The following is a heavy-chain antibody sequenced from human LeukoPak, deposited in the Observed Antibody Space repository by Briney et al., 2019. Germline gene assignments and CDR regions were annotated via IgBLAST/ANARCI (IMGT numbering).Heavy chain of an antibody. J-gene: IGHJ3*02. CDR3: ASQGYSYGFAFDI. V-gene: IGHV4-4*02. D-gene: IGHD5-18*01. CDR1: GGSISSSNW. CDR2: IYHSGST. Sequence: SGTLSLTCAVSGGSISSSNWWSWVRQPPGKGLEWIGEIYHSGSTNYNPSLKSRVTISVDKSKNQFSLKLSSVTAADTAVYYCASQGYSYGFAFDIWGQGTMVTVSS.